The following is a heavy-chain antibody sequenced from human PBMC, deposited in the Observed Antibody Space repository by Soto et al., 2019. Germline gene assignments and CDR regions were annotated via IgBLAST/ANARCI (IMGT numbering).Heavy chain of an antibody. Sequence: GASVNVSCKASGYTFTSYSMHWVRQAPGQRLEWMGWINAGNGNTKYSQKFQGRVTITRDTSASTAYMELSSLRSEDTAVYYCARTTWEPTHGAFDIWGQGTMVTVSS. V-gene: IGHV1-3*01. J-gene: IGHJ3*02. D-gene: IGHD1-26*01. CDR2: INAGNGNT. CDR1: GYTFTSYS. CDR3: ARTTWEPTHGAFDI.